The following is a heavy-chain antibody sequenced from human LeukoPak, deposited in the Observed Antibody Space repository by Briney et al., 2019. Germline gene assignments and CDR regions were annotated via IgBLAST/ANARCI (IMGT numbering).Heavy chain of an antibody. CDR2: ISYDGSNK. Sequence: PGGSLRLSCAASGFTFSSHGMHWVRQAPGKGLEWVAVISYDGSNKYYADSVKGRFTISRDNSKNTLYLQMNSLRAEDTAVYYCAKDRENSGSYYFDYWGQGTLVTVSS. J-gene: IGHJ4*02. CDR3: AKDRENSGSYYFDY. V-gene: IGHV3-30*18. D-gene: IGHD1-26*01. CDR1: GFTFSSHG.